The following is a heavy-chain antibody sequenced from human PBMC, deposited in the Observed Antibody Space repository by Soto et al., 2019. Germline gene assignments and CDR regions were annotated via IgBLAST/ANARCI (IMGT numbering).Heavy chain of an antibody. Sequence: QVQLVQSGAEVRKPGASVKVSCEASGYTFTSYDIYWVRQATGQGLEWMGWMNPSTGNSGYAQKFQGRVTMTSDTCRSTAHMELSSLRSEDTAVYYCARRAETNGWNGFGADKYYFDFWGQGTLVTVSS. CDR3: ARRAETNGWNGFGADKYYFDF. D-gene: IGHD1-1*01. CDR1: GYTFTSYD. CDR2: MNPSTGNS. V-gene: IGHV1-8*01. J-gene: IGHJ4*02.